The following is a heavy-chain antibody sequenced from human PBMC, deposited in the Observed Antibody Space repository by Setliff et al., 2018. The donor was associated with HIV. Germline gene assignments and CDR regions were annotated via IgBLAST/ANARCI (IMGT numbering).Heavy chain of an antibody. CDR2: ISYDGSNK. Sequence: PGGSLRLSCAASGFTFSSYAMHWVRQAPGKGLEWVAVISYDGSNKYYADSVKGRFTISRDNSKNTLFLQMNSLRAEDTAVYYCARGPQYNFWGGYLGLWGRGTLVTVSS. V-gene: IGHV3-30*01. CDR3: ARGPQYNFWGGYLGL. CDR1: GFTFSSYA. J-gene: IGHJ4*02. D-gene: IGHD3-3*01.